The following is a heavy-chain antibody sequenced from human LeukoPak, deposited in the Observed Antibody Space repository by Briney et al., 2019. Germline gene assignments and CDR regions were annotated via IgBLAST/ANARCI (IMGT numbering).Heavy chain of an antibody. CDR2: IYYSGST. J-gene: IGHJ5*02. V-gene: IGHV4-59*01. CDR3: ARGIVVVPAAIPIGWFDP. Sequence: SETLSLTCTVSGGSIGSYYWSWIRQPPGKGLEWIGYIYYSGSTNYNPSLKSRVTISVDTSKNQFSLKLSSVTAADTAVYYCARGIVVVPAAIPIGWFDPWGQGTLVTVSS. D-gene: IGHD2-2*02. CDR1: GGSIGSYY.